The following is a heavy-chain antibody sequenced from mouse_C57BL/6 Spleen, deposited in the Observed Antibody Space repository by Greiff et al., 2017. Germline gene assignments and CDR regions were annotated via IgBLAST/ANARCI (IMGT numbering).Heavy chain of an antibody. D-gene: IGHD2-2*01. CDR2: IHPNSGST. CDR3: ASMVTDWFAY. CDR1: GYTFTSYW. J-gene: IGHJ3*01. V-gene: IGHV1-64*01. Sequence: VKLQQPGAELVKPGASVKLSCKASGYTFTSYWMHWVKQRPGQGLEWIGMIHPNSGSTNYNEKFKSKATLTVDKSSSTAYMQLSSLTSEDSAVYYCASMVTDWFAYWGQGTLVTVSA.